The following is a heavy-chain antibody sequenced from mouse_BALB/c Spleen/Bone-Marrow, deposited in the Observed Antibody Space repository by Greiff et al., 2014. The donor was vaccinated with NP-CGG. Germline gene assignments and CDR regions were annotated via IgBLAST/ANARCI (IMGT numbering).Heavy chain of an antibody. J-gene: IGHJ3*01. D-gene: IGHD6-1*01. Sequence: VQLQQSGAELAKPGASVKMSCKASGYTFTSYWMHWVKQRPGQGLEWIGYINPSTGYTEYNQKFKDKATLTADKSSSTAYMQRNSLASEDTAVYYSARPAMLTYWGQGTLVTVPA. V-gene: IGHV1-7*01. CDR3: ARPAMLTY. CDR2: INPSTGYT. CDR1: GYTFTSYW.